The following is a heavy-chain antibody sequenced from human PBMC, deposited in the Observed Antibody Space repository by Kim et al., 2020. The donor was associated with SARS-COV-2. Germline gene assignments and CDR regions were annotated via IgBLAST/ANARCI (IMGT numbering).Heavy chain of an antibody. Sequence: GGSLRLSCAASGFTFSSYWMSWVRQAPGKGLEWVANIKQDGSEKYYVDSMKGRFTISRDNAKNSLYLQMNSLRAEDTAVYYCARSSYGLLFDYWGQGTLVTVSS. D-gene: IGHD5-18*01. V-gene: IGHV3-7*01. CDR2: IKQDGSEK. CDR3: ARSSYGLLFDY. J-gene: IGHJ4*02. CDR1: GFTFSSYW.